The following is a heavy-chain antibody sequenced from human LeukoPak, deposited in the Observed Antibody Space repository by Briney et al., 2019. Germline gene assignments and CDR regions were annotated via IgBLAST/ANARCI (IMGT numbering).Heavy chain of an antibody. V-gene: IGHV3-48*03. CDR2: ISSSGSTI. CDR1: GFTFISYE. J-gene: IGHJ4*02. Sequence: GGSLRLSCAASGFTFISYEMNWVRQARGKGLEWVSYISSSGSTIYYADSVKGRFTISRDNAKNSLYLQMNSLRAEDTAVYYCARSPRGYSDYWGQGTLVTVSS. CDR3: ARSPRGYSDY.